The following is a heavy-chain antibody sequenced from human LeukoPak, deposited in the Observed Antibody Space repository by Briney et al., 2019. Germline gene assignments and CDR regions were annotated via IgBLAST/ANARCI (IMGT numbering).Heavy chain of an antibody. CDR2: IFHAGTT. V-gene: IGHV4-4*02. CDR1: GASIRSSNW. Sequence: SETLSLTCAVSGASIRSSNWWSWARQPPGKGLEWIGEIFHAGTTNYNPSLQSRVTISVDNSRNQFSLKLTSVTAADTAVYYCMRTYCSNISCFYFDYWGQRTLVTVSS. CDR3: MRTYCSNISCFYFDY. D-gene: IGHD2-2*01. J-gene: IGHJ4*02.